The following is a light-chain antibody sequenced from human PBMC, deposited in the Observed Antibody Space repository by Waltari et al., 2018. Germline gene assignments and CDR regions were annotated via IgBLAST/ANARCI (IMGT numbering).Light chain of an antibody. V-gene: IGLV2-14*03. CDR1: SSDVGGYNY. Sequence: QSALTQPASVSGSPGQPITLSCTGNSSDVGGYNYVSWYQQHPGKAPKLIIYDVSNRPSGVSNRCSGSKSGNTASLTISGLQAEDEADYYCSSYTSSSTSVVFGGGTKLTVL. J-gene: IGLJ2*01. CDR3: SSYTSSSTSVV. CDR2: DVS.